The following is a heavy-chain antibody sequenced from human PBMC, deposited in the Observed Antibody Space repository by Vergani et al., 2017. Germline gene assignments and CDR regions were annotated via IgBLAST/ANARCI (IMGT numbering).Heavy chain of an antibody. J-gene: IGHJ5*02. CDR2: ISYDGSNK. CDR3: AKDFGVRWFDP. Sequence: QVQLVESGGGVVQPGRSLRLSFAASGFTFSSYGMHWVRQAPGKGLEWVAVISYDGSNKYYADSVKGRFTISRDNSKNTLYLQMNSLRAEDTAVYYCAKDFGVRWFDPWGQGTLVTVSS. D-gene: IGHD3-3*01. CDR1: GFTFSSYG. V-gene: IGHV3-30*18.